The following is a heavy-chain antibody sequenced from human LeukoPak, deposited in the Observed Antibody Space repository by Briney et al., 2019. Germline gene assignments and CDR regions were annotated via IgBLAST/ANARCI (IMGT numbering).Heavy chain of an antibody. CDR3: ARARREFPTGSYYYMDV. CDR2: IYYSGTT. D-gene: IGHD3-10*01. Sequence: SQTLSLTCTVSGGSISSGDYYLSWIRQPPGKGLEWIGYIYYSGTTSYNPSLKSRVTISLDTSKNQFSLKLSSVTAADTAVYYCARARREFPTGSYYYMDVWGKGTTVTVSS. V-gene: IGHV4-30-4*08. CDR1: GGSISSGDYY. J-gene: IGHJ6*03.